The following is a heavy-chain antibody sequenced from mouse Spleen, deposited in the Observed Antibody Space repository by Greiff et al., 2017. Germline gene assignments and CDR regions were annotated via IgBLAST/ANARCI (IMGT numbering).Heavy chain of an antibody. CDR2: ILPSIGRT. J-gene: IGHJ2*01. Sequence: VKLQESGSELRSPGSSVKLSCKDFDSEVFPIAYMSWVRQKPGHGFEWIGGILPSIGRTIYGEKFEDKATLDADTLSNTAYLELNSLTSEDSAIYYCAREKTGTFYYFDYWGQGTTLTVSS. V-gene: IGHV15-2*01. CDR3: AREKTGTFYYFDY. CDR1: DSEVFPIAY. D-gene: IGHD4-1*01.